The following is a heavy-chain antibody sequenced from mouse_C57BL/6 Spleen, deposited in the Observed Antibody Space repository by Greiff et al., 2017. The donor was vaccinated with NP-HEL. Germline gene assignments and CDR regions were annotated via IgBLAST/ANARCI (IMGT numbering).Heavy chain of an antibody. CDR3: ARGAYYSNYFYYFDY. CDR2: IDPNSGGT. Sequence: QVQLQQPGAELVKPGASVKLSCKASGYTFTSYWMHWVKQRPGRGLEWIGRIDPNSGGTKYNEKFKSKATLTVDKPSSTAYMQLSSLTSEDSAVYYCARGAYYSNYFYYFDYWGQGTTLTVSS. CDR1: GYTFTSYW. D-gene: IGHD2-5*01. V-gene: IGHV1-72*01. J-gene: IGHJ2*01.